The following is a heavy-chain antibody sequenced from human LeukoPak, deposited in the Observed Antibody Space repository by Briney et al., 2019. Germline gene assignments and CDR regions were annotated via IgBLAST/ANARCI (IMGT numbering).Heavy chain of an antibody. D-gene: IGHD2-2*01. CDR2: ISYDGSNK. V-gene: IGHV3-30*18. CDR3: AKDSNSRYCSSTSCPPGYFDY. Sequence: GGSLRLSCAASGFTFSSYGMHWVRQAPGKGLEWVAVISYDGSNKYYADYVKGRFTISRDNSKNTLYLQMNSLRAEDTAVYYCAKDSNSRYCSSTSCPPGYFDYWGQGTLVTVSS. CDR1: GFTFSSYG. J-gene: IGHJ4*02.